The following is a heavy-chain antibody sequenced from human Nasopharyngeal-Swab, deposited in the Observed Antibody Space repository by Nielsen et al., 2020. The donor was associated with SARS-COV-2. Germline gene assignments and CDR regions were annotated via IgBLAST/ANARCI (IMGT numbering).Heavy chain of an antibody. CDR2: INPNSGGT. CDR3: ARDQGAAARWII. D-gene: IGHD6-6*01. CDR1: GYTFTGYY. V-gene: IGHV1-2*06. Sequence: ASVKVSCKASGYTFTGYYMHWVRQAPGQGLEWMRRINPNSGGTNYAQKFQGRVTMTRDTSISTAYMELSRLRSDDTAVYYCARDQGAAARWIIWGQGTLVTVSS. J-gene: IGHJ4*02.